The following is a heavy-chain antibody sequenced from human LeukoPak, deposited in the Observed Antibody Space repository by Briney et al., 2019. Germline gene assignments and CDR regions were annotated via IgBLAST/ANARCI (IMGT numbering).Heavy chain of an antibody. J-gene: IGHJ6*02. CDR2: IYYSGST. CDR3: ARDLGYCSSTSCGYYYYGMDV. Sequence: KPSETLSLTCTGSGGSISSYYWSWLRQPPGKGLEWIGYIYYSGSTNYNPSLKSRVTISVDTSKKQFSLKLSSVIAADTAVYYCARDLGYCSSTSCGYYYYGMDVWGQETTVTVSS. V-gene: IGHV4-59*01. CDR1: GGSISSYY. D-gene: IGHD2-2*01.